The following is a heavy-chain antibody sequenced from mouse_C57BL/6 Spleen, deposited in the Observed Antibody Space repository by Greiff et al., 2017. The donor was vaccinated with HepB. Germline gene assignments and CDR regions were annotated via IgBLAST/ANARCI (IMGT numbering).Heavy chain of an antibody. CDR2: ISDGGSYT. J-gene: IGHJ2*01. D-gene: IGHD2-2*01. Sequence: EVHLVESGGGLVKPGGSLKLSCAASGFTFSSYAMSWVRQTPEKRLEWVATISDGGSYTYYPDNVKGRFTISRDNAKNNLYLQMSHLKSEDTAMYYCARDHSTMVTTVFDYWGQGTTLTVSS. CDR3: ARDHSTMVTTVFDY. CDR1: GFTFSSYA. V-gene: IGHV5-4*01.